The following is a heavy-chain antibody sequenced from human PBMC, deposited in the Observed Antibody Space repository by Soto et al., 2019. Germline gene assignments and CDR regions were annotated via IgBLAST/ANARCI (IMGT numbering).Heavy chain of an antibody. V-gene: IGHV1-69*01. CDR1: GGTFSSYA. Sequence: QVQLVQSGAVVKKPGSSVKVSCKASGGTFSSYAISWVRQAPGQGLEWMGGIIPIFGTANYAHKFQGRVTITADESTSTAYMELSSLRSEYTDVYFCEREREDDAFEIWGRGTMVTVS. J-gene: IGHJ3*02. CDR3: EREREDDAFEI. D-gene: IGHD1-1*01. CDR2: IIPIFGTA.